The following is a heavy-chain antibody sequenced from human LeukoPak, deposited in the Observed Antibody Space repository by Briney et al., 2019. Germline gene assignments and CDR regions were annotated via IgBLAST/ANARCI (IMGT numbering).Heavy chain of an antibody. CDR3: ARTYDTSGYYYSEYFQH. D-gene: IGHD3-22*01. CDR2: ITGSGGST. V-gene: IGHV3-23*01. Sequence: GGSLRLSCAASGFTSSNYAMNWVRQAPGKGLEWVSTITGSGGSTYYADSVKGRFSISRDNSKNTLYLQMNSLRAEDTAIYYCARTYDTSGYYYSEYFQHWGQGTLVTVSS. J-gene: IGHJ1*01. CDR1: GFTSSNYA.